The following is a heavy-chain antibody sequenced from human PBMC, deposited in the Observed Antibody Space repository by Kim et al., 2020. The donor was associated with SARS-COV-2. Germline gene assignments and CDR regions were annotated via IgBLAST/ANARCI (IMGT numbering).Heavy chain of an antibody. D-gene: IGHD3-16*01. CDR2: ITKSSTTI. V-gene: IGHV3-48*02. CDR3: VRDRMGGAFDI. Sequence: GGSLRLSCATSGFTFSAYDLNWFRRAPGKGLEWLSFITKSSTTIYYANSVKGRFTISSANAKNSLYLQMNSLRDEDSALYYCVRDRMGGAFDIWGQGTMV. CDR1: GFTFSAYD. J-gene: IGHJ3*02.